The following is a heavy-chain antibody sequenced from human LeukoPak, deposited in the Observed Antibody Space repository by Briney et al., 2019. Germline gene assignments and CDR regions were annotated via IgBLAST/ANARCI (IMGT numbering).Heavy chain of an antibody. Sequence: ASVKVSCKASGYTFNDYYLNWVRQAPGQGPEWMGWINPKSGGTNYAPKFQGRVTMTRDTSSSTAYMELSSLRSEDTAVYYCAVKDIVVVPARGDWFDPWGQGTLVTVSS. J-gene: IGHJ5*02. CDR1: GYTFNDYY. CDR2: INPKSGGT. D-gene: IGHD2-2*01. CDR3: AVKDIVVVPARGDWFDP. V-gene: IGHV1-2*02.